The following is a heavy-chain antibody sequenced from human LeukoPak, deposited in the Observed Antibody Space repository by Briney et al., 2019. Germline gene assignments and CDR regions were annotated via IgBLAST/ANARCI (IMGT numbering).Heavy chain of an antibody. D-gene: IGHD3-10*01. CDR1: GFTFSSYG. CDR2: ISYDGTNK. J-gene: IGHJ6*02. Sequence: GGSLRLSCAASGFTFSSYGMHWVRQAPGKGLEWVAVISYDGTNKYYADSVKGRFTISRDNAKNSLFLQMNSLRAEDTAVYYCARENTYGSGTYYYYGIDVWGQGTTVTVSS. CDR3: ARENTYGSGTYYYYGIDV. V-gene: IGHV3-30*03.